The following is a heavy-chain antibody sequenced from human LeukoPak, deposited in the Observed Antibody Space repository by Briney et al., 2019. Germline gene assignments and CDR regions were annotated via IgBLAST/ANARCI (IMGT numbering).Heavy chain of an antibody. CDR2: ISGSGGST. D-gene: IGHD2-2*02. Sequence: PGGSLRLSCAASGFTFSSYAMSWVRQAPGKGLEWVSAISGSGGSTYYADSVKGRFTISRDNSKNTLYLQMNSLRAEDTAVYYCAKGGYCSSTSCYRVYYYYYGMDVWGPGTTVTVSS. CDR1: GFTFSSYA. V-gene: IGHV3-23*01. J-gene: IGHJ6*02. CDR3: AKGGYCSSTSCYRVYYYYYGMDV.